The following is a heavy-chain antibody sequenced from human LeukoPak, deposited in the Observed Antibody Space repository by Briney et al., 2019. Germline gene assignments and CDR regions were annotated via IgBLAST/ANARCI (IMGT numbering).Heavy chain of an antibody. CDR2: LYSDGNT. V-gene: IGHV3-53*01. CDR3: ARGVEPLAANTLAY. J-gene: IGHJ4*02. CDR1: GFTVITND. D-gene: IGHD1-14*01. Sequence: GGSLRLSCAASGFTVITNDMTWVRQAPGKGLEWVSVLYSDGNTKYADSVQGRFTISRDNSKNTLYLEMNSLSPDDTAVYYFARGVEPLAANTLAYWVQGTLVTVSS.